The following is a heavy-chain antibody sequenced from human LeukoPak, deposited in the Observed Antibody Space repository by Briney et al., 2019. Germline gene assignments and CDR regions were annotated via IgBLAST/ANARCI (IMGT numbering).Heavy chain of an antibody. V-gene: IGHV3-30-3*01. CDR2: ISYDASNK. Sequence: PGGSLRLSCAASGLTFSSYAMHWVRQAPGKGLEWVAVISYDASNKYHADSVKGRFTISRDNSKNTLYLQMNSLRAEDTAVYYCARAGSHDAYDIWGQGTLVTVSS. CDR3: ARAGSHDAYDI. D-gene: IGHD1-26*01. J-gene: IGHJ3*02. CDR1: GLTFSSYA.